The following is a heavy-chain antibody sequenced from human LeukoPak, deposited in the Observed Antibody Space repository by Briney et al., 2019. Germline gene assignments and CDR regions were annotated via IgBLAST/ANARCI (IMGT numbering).Heavy chain of an antibody. D-gene: IGHD2-15*01. Sequence: SETLSLTCAVYGGSFSGYYWSWIRQPPGKGLEWIGEINHSGSTNYNPSLKSRVTISVDASKNQFSLKLSSVTAADTAVYYCARGSQSLGYCSGGSCRAKIFDYWGQGTLVTVSS. CDR3: ARGSQSLGYCSGGSCRAKIFDY. V-gene: IGHV4-34*01. CDR1: GGSFSGYY. CDR2: INHSGST. J-gene: IGHJ4*02.